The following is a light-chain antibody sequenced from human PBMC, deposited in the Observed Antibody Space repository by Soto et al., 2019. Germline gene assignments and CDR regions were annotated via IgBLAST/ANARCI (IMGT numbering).Light chain of an antibody. CDR1: QGINNY. J-gene: IGKJ1*01. CDR2: AAS. CDR3: QNYNSAPRT. V-gene: IGKV1-27*01. Sequence: DVQMTQSPSSVSASVGDRVTITCRASQGINNYLAWYQQRPGKVPRLLIYAASTLQSGVPSRFRGSRSGTDFTLTISSLQPEDVATYYCQNYNSAPRTSGQGTKVDIK.